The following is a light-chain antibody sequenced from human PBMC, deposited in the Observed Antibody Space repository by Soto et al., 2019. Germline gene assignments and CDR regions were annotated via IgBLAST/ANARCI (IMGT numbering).Light chain of an antibody. CDR1: QSISKY. CDR3: QQSDSTPPWT. Sequence: DIQMTQSPSSLSASVGDRVTITCRASQSISKYLSWFQQKPGKAPKLLIYATSSLQSGVPSRFSGSGSGTDLTLTISSLQPEDFATYYCQQSDSTPPWTFGQGTKVEIK. J-gene: IGKJ1*01. V-gene: IGKV1-39*01. CDR2: ATS.